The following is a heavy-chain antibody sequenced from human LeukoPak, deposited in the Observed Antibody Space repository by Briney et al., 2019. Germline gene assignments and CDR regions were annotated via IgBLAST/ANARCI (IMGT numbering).Heavy chain of an antibody. CDR1: GCIFSDYG. V-gene: IGHV3-30*02. CDR2: IRFDGSSK. D-gene: IGHD1/OR15-1a*01. Sequence: GGSLRLSCAASGCIFSDYGIHWVRQAPGKGLEWVAFIRFDGSSKYYTDSVKGRFTISRDNSRNTVYLQMNSLRVEDTAVYYCAKEGTASKPSDLDYWGQGTLVTVSS. J-gene: IGHJ4*02. CDR3: AKEGTASKPSDLDY.